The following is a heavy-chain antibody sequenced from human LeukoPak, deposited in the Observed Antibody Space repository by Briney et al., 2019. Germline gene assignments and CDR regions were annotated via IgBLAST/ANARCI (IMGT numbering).Heavy chain of an antibody. CDR3: AREGYCSSTSCHPLHYYMDV. D-gene: IGHD2-2*01. CDR2: INHSGDT. CDR1: GGTFSGYY. Sequence: SETLSLTCAVYGGTFSGYYWTWIRQPPGKGLEWIGEINHSGDTNYNPSLQSRVSLSVDTSKNQFSLSLSSVTAADTAVYYCAREGYCSSTSCHPLHYYMDVWGKGTTVTVSS. V-gene: IGHV4-34*01. J-gene: IGHJ6*03.